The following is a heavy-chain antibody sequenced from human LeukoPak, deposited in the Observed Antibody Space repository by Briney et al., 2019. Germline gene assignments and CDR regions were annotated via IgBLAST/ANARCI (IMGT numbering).Heavy chain of an antibody. V-gene: IGHV7-4-1*02. D-gene: IGHD3-3*01. CDR2: INTNTGNP. CDR3: AKDLGRFLEFSFDY. CDR1: GYTFTSYA. Sequence: ASVKVSCKASGYTFTSYAMNWVRQAPGQGLEWMGWINTNTGNPTYAQGFTGRFVFSLDTSVSTAYLQISSLKAEDTAVYYCAKDLGRFLEFSFDYWGQGTLVTVSS. J-gene: IGHJ4*02.